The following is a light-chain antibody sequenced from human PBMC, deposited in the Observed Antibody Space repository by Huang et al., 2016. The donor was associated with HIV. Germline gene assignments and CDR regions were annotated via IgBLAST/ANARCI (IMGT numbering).Light chain of an antibody. J-gene: IGKJ1*01. V-gene: IGKV3-15*01. CDR1: QSVSSN. CDR3: QQYHNWPPWT. CDR2: GAS. Sequence: EIVMTQSPATLSVSPGERAALSCRASQSVSSNLAWYKQKPGQAPRLLMYGASTRATGIPARFSGSGSGTEFTLTITSLQSEDFAIYYCQQYHNWPPWTFGQGTKVEIK.